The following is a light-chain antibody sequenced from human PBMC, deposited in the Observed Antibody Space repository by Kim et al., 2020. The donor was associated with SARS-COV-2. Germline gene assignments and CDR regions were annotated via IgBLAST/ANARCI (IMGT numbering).Light chain of an antibody. Sequence: QSALTQPASVSGSPGQSITISCTGTSSDVGGYNYVSWYHQHPGKAPKLMIFDVSNRPSGVSNRFSGSKSDNTASLTISGLQADDEADYYCSSYAVSSTIELFGTGTKVTVL. CDR1: SSDVGGYNY. CDR3: SSYAVSSTIEL. CDR2: DVS. V-gene: IGLV2-14*03. J-gene: IGLJ1*01.